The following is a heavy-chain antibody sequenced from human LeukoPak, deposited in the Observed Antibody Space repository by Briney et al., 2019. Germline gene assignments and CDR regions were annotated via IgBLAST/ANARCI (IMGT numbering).Heavy chain of an antibody. V-gene: IGHV3-33*01. CDR3: ARGMLPTIVGAYYFDY. CDR2: IWYDGSNK. D-gene: IGHD1-26*01. J-gene: IGHJ4*02. CDR1: GFTFSSYS. Sequence: GGSLRLSCAASGFTFSSYSMHWVRQAPGKGLEWVAVIWYDGSNKYYADSVKGRFTISRDNSKNTLYLQMNSLRAEDTAVYYCARGMLPTIVGAYYFDYWGQGTLVTVSS.